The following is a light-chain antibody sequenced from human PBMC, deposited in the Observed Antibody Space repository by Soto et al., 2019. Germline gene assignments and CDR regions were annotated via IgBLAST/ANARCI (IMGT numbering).Light chain of an antibody. CDR3: QHYNSYSEA. J-gene: IGKJ1*01. Sequence: DIQMTQSPSTLSGSVGDRVTITCRASQTLSSWLAWYQQKPGKAPKLLIYKESTVKSGVPSRFSGSESGTEFARTISSLQPDDFATYCCQHYNSYSEAFGQGTKVELK. CDR1: QTLSSW. CDR2: KES. V-gene: IGKV1-5*03.